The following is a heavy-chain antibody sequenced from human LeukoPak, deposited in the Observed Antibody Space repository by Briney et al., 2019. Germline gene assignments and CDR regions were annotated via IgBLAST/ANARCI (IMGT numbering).Heavy chain of an antibody. V-gene: IGHV3-74*01. Sequence: GGSLRLSCAASGFTFSKYLMHWVRQAPGKGLVWVSRINTDGSSTSYADSVKGRFTISRDNAKNTLYLQMNSLRAEGTAVYYCARSEYSSTWYGDYYYYYMDVWGKGTTVTVSS. CDR2: INTDGSST. CDR3: ARSEYSSTWYGDYYYYYMDV. J-gene: IGHJ6*03. D-gene: IGHD6-13*01. CDR1: GFTFSKYL.